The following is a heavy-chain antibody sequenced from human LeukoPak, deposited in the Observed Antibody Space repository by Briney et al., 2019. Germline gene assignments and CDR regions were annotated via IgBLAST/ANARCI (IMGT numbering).Heavy chain of an antibody. CDR2: ISGSGGST. CDR3: AKDPRVGSRVATPCH. J-gene: IGHJ4*02. V-gene: IGHV3-23*01. Sequence: GGSLRLSCAASGFTVSTTYMNWVRQAPGKGLEWVSAISGSGGSTYYADSVKGRFTISRDNSKSTLFLQMNSLRAEDTAVYYCAKDPRVGSRVATPCHWGQGTLVTVSS. D-gene: IGHD5-24*01. CDR1: GFTVSTTY.